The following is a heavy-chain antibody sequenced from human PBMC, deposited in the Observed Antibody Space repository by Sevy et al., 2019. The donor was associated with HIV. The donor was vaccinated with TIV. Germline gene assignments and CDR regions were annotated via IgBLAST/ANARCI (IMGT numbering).Heavy chain of an antibody. Sequence: GGSLRLSCAASGFTFSIIYMNWVRQSPGKGLEWVGRMRRKTHGETTDYPAPVKDRVTMSRDDSKNTLYLQMNRLKDDYTTVYYCTTLGFSNGGSEAFDFWGQGTMVTVSS. CDR3: TTLGFSNGGSEAFDF. CDR2: MRRKTHGETT. CDR1: GFTFSIIY. D-gene: IGHD3-10*01. J-gene: IGHJ3*01. V-gene: IGHV3-15*01.